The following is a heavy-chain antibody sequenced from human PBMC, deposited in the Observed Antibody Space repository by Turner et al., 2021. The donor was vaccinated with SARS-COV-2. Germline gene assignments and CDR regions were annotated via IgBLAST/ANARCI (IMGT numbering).Heavy chain of an antibody. D-gene: IGHD3-22*01. CDR1: GFTFSSYS. J-gene: IGHJ4*02. CDR2: ISSSNNYI. CDR3: ARWAYYDSSGYYPSHFDY. Sequence: EVLLVESGGGLVKPEGPLRLSCAASGFTFSSYSMNWVRKAPGEGLEWVTSISSSNNYIYYADSVKGRFTISRDNAKNSLYLQMNSLRAEDTAVYYCARWAYYDSSGYYPSHFDYWGQGTLVTVSS. V-gene: IGHV3-21*01.